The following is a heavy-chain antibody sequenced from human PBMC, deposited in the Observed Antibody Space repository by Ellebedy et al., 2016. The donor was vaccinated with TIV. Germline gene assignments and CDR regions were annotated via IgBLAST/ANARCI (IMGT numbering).Heavy chain of an antibody. CDR3: ASPGGHCGGDCSVFTY. J-gene: IGHJ4*02. Sequence: GESLKISXAASGFTFSTYSMNWVRQAPGKGLEWVAFIRSSTNSISYADSVKGRFSISRDNAKNSLYLQMNSLRDEDTAVYYCASPGGHCGGDCSVFTYWGQGTLVTVSP. D-gene: IGHD2-21*02. CDR1: GFTFSTYS. CDR2: IRSSTNSI. V-gene: IGHV3-48*02.